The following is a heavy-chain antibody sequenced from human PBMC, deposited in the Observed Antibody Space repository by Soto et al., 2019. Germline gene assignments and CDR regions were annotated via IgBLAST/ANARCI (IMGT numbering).Heavy chain of an antibody. J-gene: IGHJ5*02. V-gene: IGHV1-69*01. CDR2: IIPIFGTA. CDR3: ARDHFVAAAATYNWFDP. Sequence: QVQLVQSGAEVKKPGSSVKVSCKASGGTFSSYAISWVRQAPGQGLEWMGGIIPIFGTANYAQKFQGRVTITADESTSTAYMELSSLRSEDTAVYYCARDHFVAAAATYNWFDPWGQGTLVTVSS. CDR1: GGTFSSYA. D-gene: IGHD6-13*01.